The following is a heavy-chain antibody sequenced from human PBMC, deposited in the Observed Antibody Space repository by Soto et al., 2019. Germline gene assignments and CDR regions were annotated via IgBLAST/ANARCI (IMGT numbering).Heavy chain of an antibody. CDR1: GFTVSSNY. CDR2: IYSGGST. J-gene: IGHJ1*01. D-gene: IGHD2-15*01. CDR3: ARDRGYCSGGSCYRAEYFQH. V-gene: IGHV3-66*01. Sequence: EVQLVESGGGLVQPGGSLRLSCAASGFTVSSNYMSWVRQAPGKGLEWVSVIYSGGSTYYADSVKGRFTISRDNYKNTLYLQMDSRGAEDTAVYYCARDRGYCSGGSCYRAEYFQHWGQGTLVTVSS.